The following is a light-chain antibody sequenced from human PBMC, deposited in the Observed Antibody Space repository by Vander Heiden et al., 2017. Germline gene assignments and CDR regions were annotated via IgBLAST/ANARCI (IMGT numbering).Light chain of an antibody. CDR1: SSNIGSNT. J-gene: IGLJ2*01. V-gene: IGLV1-44*01. Sequence: QSVLTRPPSGSGPPGQRVTISCSGSSSNIGSNTVNWYQQLPGTAPKLLIYSNNQRPSGVPDRFSGSKSGTSASLAISGLQSEDEADYYCAAWDDSLNGVVFGGGTKLTVL. CDR2: SNN. CDR3: AAWDDSLNGVV.